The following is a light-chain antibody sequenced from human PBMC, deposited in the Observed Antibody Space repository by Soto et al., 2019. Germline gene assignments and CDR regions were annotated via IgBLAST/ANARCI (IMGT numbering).Light chain of an antibody. CDR1: QSVSDNH. Sequence: EIVLTQSPGTLSLSPGERATLSCRASQSVSDNHLAWYHQKPGQPPRLLIYGASNRATGIPDRFSGHGSGTDFTLTISRLEPEDFAPYYCHHQDRSPIFTGGPGTKGDI. J-gene: IGKJ3*01. V-gene: IGKV3-20*01. CDR2: GAS. CDR3: HHQDRSPIFT.